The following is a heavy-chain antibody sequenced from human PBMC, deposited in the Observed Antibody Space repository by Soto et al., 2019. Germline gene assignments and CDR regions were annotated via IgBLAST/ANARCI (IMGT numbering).Heavy chain of an antibody. CDR3: ARKFIAAAVGWFDP. J-gene: IGHJ5*02. CDR2: IYYSGST. CDR1: GGSISSSSYY. V-gene: IGHV4-39*01. Sequence: QLQLQESGPGLVKPSETLSLTCTVSGGSISSSSYYWGWIRQPPGKGLEWIGSIYYSGSTYYNPSLKSRVTISVDTSKNQFSLKLSSVTAADTAVYYCARKFIAAAVGWFDPWGQGTLVTVSS. D-gene: IGHD6-13*01.